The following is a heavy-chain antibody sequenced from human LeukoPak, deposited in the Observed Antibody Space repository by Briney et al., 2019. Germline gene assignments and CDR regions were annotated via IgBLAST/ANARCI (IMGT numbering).Heavy chain of an antibody. CDR3: ARNSSKGWFDT. CDR2: AYNSGST. D-gene: IGHD2/OR15-2a*01. V-gene: IGHV4-38-2*01. J-gene: IGHJ5*02. CDR1: GYSMTSGHY. Sequence: PSETLSLTCAVSGYSMTSGHYWGWIRQPPGKGLEWIGSAYNSGSTHYNPSLKSRVTISVDTSKNRFSLKLTSVTAADTAVYFCARNSSKGWFDTWGQGTLVTVSS.